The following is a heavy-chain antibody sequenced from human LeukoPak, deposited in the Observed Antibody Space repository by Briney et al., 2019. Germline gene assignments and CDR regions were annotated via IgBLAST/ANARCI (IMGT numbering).Heavy chain of an antibody. J-gene: IGHJ5*02. D-gene: IGHD3-10*01. CDR1: GFTFSSYA. CDR2: ISGSGGST. V-gene: IGHV3-23*01. Sequence: GGSLRLSCAASGFTFSSYAMSWVRQAPGKGLEWVSGISGSGGSTYYADSVKGRFTISRDNSKNTLHLQMNSLRAEDTAVYHCAKGSGSGTRNWLDPWGQGTLVTVSS. CDR3: AKGSGSGTRNWLDP.